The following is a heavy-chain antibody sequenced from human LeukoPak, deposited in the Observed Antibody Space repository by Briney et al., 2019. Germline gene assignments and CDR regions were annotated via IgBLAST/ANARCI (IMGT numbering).Heavy chain of an antibody. CDR2: INHSGST. D-gene: IGHD3-10*01. Sequence: SETLSLTCAVYGGSLSGYYWSWIRQPPGKGLEWIGEINHSGSTNYNPSLKSRVTISVDTSKNQFSLKLSSVTAADTAGYYCASVGVRGVTFYYYYCMDVSREG. V-gene: IGHV4-34*01. J-gene: IGHJ6*01. CDR1: GGSLSGYY. CDR3: ASVGVRGVTFYYYYCMDV.